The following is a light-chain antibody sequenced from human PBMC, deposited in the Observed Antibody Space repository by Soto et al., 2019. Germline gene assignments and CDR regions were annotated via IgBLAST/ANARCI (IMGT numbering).Light chain of an antibody. CDR1: NIGITR. V-gene: IGLV3-21*02. Sequence: SSELTQPPSVSVAPGQTAKITCGGDNIGITRVHWYQQRPGQAPLLVVYDDTDRPSGIPERFSGSNSENTATLTISRVEAGDEGDYYCQLWDTTANRRVFGTGTKLTVL. CDR2: DDT. CDR3: QLWDTTANRRV. J-gene: IGLJ1*01.